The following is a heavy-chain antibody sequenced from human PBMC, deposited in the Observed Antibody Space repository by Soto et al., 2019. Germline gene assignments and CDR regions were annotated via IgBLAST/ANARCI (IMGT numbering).Heavy chain of an antibody. D-gene: IGHD5-18*01. Sequence: PGGSLRLSCAASGFTFSNYGMHWVRQAPGKGLEWLAFISHDGSNTYYADSVKGRFTISRDNSKNTLYLQMNSLRAEDTAVFYCAKDPKIQLWLHHFDSWGQGTLVTFSS. CDR1: GFTFSNYG. CDR3: AKDPKIQLWLHHFDS. CDR2: ISHDGSNT. V-gene: IGHV3-30*18. J-gene: IGHJ4*02.